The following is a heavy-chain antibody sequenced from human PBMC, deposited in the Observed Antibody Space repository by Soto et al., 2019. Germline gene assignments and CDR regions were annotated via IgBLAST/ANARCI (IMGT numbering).Heavy chain of an antibody. V-gene: IGHV4-31*01. D-gene: IGHD2-15*01. J-gene: IGHJ1*01. CDR3: ARVYCSGGSCNFQH. CDR1: GGSISSGDYY. CDR2: IYYSGRT. Sequence: QVQLQESGPGLVEPSQTLSLTCTVSGGSISSGDYYWNWIRQHPGKGLEWIGYIYYSGRTYYNPSLKSLVTISVDTSKNQFSLKLSSVTAADTAVYYCARVYCSGGSCNFQHWGQGTLVTVSS.